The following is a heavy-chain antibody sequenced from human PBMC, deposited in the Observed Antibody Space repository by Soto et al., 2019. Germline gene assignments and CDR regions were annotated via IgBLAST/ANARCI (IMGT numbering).Heavy chain of an antibody. CDR3: LVVATALNYYYGMDV. D-gene: IGHD2-21*02. J-gene: IGHJ6*02. CDR2: IKTRADGGTT. V-gene: IGHV3-15*01. CDR1: EFSFTNAW. Sequence: EVQLVESGGGSLKPGGSLRLSCAASEFSFTNAWMGWVRQAPGKGLEWVARIKTRADGGTTDYAAPVKGRFTISRDDSKNTLYLQMNSLQTEDTAVYYCLVVATALNYYYGMDVWGQGTTVTVSS.